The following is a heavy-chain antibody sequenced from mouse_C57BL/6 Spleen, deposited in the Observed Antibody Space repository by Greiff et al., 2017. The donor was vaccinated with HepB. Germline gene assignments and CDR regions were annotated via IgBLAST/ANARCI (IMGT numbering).Heavy chain of an antibody. CDR3: LMVTTGDWYFDV. Sequence: EVMLVESGGGLVKPGGSLKLSCAASGFTFSSYAMSWVRQTPEKRLEWVATISDGGSYTYYPDNVKGRFTISRDNAKNNLYLQMSHLKSEDTAMYYCLMVTTGDWYFDVWGTGTTVTVSS. CDR2: ISDGGSYT. D-gene: IGHD2-2*01. V-gene: IGHV5-4*03. CDR1: GFTFSSYA. J-gene: IGHJ1*03.